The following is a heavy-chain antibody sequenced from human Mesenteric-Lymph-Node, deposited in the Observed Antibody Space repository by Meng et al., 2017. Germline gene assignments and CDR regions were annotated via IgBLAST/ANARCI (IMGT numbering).Heavy chain of an antibody. CDR3: ARGYRYYYDSSGYRFV. CDR1: GFTFSSYA. Sequence: GESLKISCAASGFTFSSYAMHWVRQAPGKGLEWVAVISYDGSNKYYADSEKGRFTISRDNSKNTLYLQMNSLRAEDTAVYYCARGYRYYYDSSGYRFVWGQGTTVTVSS. J-gene: IGHJ6*02. CDR2: ISYDGSNK. D-gene: IGHD3-22*01. V-gene: IGHV3-30*04.